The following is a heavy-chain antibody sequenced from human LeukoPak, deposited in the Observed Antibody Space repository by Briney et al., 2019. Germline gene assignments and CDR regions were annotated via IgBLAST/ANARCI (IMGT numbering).Heavy chain of an antibody. CDR3: ARDYPLSYYDSSGYSDY. D-gene: IGHD3-22*01. CDR1: GFRFRDYW. J-gene: IGHJ4*02. CDR2: ISSSSSYI. Sequence: GGSLRLSCAASGFRFRDYWMDWLRQAPGKGLEWVSSISSSSSYIYYADSVKGRFTISRDNAKNSLYLQMNSLRAEDTAVYYCARDYPLSYYDSSGYSDYWGQGTLVTVSS. V-gene: IGHV3-21*01.